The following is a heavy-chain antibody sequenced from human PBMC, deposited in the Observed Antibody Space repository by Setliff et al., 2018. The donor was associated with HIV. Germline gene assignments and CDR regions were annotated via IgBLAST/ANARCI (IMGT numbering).Heavy chain of an antibody. D-gene: IGHD3-10*01. V-gene: IGHV4-38-2*02. CDR1: GYAINNNFF. Sequence: PSETLSLTCAVSGYAINNNFFWGWVRQPPGKGLEWIGSIYHSGSTYYNPSLKSRLIISVDTSKSQFSLKLTSVTAADTALYYCAREGGQGYSGSGSFYHRSFDLWGRGTLVTVSS. J-gene: IGHJ2*01. CDR3: AREGGQGYSGSGSFYHRSFDL. CDR2: IYHSGST.